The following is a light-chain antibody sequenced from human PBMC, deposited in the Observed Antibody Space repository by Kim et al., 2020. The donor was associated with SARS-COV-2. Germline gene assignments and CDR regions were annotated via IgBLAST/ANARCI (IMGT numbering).Light chain of an antibody. CDR2: KAS. J-gene: IGKJ2*03. Sequence: DIQMTQSPSTLSASVGDRVTISCRASQSISSWLAWYQQKPGKAPKLLIYKASSLESGVPARFSGSGSGTEFTLTISSLQPDDFATYYCQQYDSYPYSFGQGTKLEI. CDR3: QQYDSYPYS. V-gene: IGKV1-5*03. CDR1: QSISSW.